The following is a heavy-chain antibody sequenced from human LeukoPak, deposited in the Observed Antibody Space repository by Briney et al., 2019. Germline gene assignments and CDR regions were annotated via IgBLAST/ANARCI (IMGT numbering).Heavy chain of an antibody. CDR1: GFTFSTYA. J-gene: IGHJ4*02. CDR2: INGGGGDI. V-gene: IGHV3-23*01. D-gene: IGHD4-17*01. CDR3: AKGHGDWAGNYFDS. Sequence: PGGSLRLSCAASGFTFSTYAMNWVRQAPGKGLEWVSSINGGGGDIKYADSVKGRFTSSRDNSKDTLYLQINSLRAEDTAIYYCAKGHGDWAGNYFDSWGQGTLVSVSS.